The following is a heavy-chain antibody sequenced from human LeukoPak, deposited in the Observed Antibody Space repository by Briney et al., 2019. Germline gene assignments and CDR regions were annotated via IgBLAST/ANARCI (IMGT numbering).Heavy chain of an antibody. CDR3: ARQTYYYDSSGYYSRAHAFDI. J-gene: IGHJ3*02. V-gene: IGHV1-18*01. D-gene: IGHD3-22*01. CDR1: GYTFTSYG. CDR2: ISAYNGNT. Sequence: ASVKVSCKASGYTFTSYGISWVRQAPGQGLEWMGWISAYNGNTNYAQKLQGRVTMTTDTSTSTAYMELRSLRSDDTAVYYCARQTYYYDSSGYYSRAHAFDIWGQGTMVTVSS.